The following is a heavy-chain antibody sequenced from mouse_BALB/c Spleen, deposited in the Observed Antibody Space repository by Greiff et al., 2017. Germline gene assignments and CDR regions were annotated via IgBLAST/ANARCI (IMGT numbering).Heavy chain of an antibody. J-gene: IGHJ2*01. CDR1: GYSITSDYA. CDR2: ISYSGST. V-gene: IGHV3-2*02. D-gene: IGHD2-1*01. Sequence: EVKLQESGPGLVKPSQSLSLTCTVTGYSITSDYAWNWIRQFPGNKLEWMGYISYSGSTSYNPSLKSRISITRDTSKNQFFLQLNSVTTEDTATYYCAREEYGNYIYFDYWGQGTTLTVSS. CDR3: AREEYGNYIYFDY.